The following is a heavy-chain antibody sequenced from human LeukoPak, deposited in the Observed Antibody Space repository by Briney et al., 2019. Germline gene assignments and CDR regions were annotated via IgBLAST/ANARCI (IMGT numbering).Heavy chain of an antibody. Sequence: GGSLRLSCAASGFSFSSYWMSWVRQAPGKGLEWVANIKQDGSEKYYVDSVKGRFTISRDNAKNSLYLQMNSLRAEDTAVYYCARDRGSHRFDPWGQGTLVTVS. CDR1: GFSFSSYW. CDR2: IKQDGSEK. CDR3: ARDRGSHRFDP. V-gene: IGHV3-7*05. J-gene: IGHJ5*02. D-gene: IGHD5-12*01.